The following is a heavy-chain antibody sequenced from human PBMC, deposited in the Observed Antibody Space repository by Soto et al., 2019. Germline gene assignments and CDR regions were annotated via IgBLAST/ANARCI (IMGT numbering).Heavy chain of an antibody. D-gene: IGHD3-3*01. Sequence: SVKVSCKASGGTFSNSVISWVRQAPGQGLEWMGGSIPIFGTANYAQKFQGRVTIIADESTSTAYMELTSLRSEETAVYYCARAPILVGVTPYENYFDSWGQGTLVTVSS. CDR2: SIPIFGTA. V-gene: IGHV1-69*13. CDR1: GGTFSNSV. CDR3: ARAPILVGVTPYENYFDS. J-gene: IGHJ4*02.